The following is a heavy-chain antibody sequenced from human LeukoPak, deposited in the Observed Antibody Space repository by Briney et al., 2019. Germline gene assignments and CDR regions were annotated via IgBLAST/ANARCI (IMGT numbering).Heavy chain of an antibody. CDR3: ARIHSGYDWGIDY. D-gene: IGHD5-12*01. CDR2: INHSGST. Sequence: PSETLSLTCAVYGGSFSGYYWSWIRQPPGKGLEWIGEINHSGSTNYNPSLKSRVTISVDTSKNQFSLKLSSVTAADTAVYYCARIHSGYDWGIDYWGQGTLVTVFS. CDR1: GGSFSGYY. V-gene: IGHV4-34*01. J-gene: IGHJ4*02.